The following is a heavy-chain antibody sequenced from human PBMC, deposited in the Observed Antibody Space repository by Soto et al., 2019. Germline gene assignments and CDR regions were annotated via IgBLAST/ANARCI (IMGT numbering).Heavy chain of an antibody. Sequence: QVQLVESGGGVVQPGRSLRLSCEESGFTFSSYGMHWVRQAPGKGLEWVAVIWYDGSNKYYADSVKGRFTISRDNSKNTLYLQMNSLRAEDTAVYYCARDQDFWRLDYWGQGTLVTVSS. CDR2: IWYDGSNK. D-gene: IGHD3-3*01. CDR1: GFTFSSYG. V-gene: IGHV3-33*01. CDR3: ARDQDFWRLDY. J-gene: IGHJ4*02.